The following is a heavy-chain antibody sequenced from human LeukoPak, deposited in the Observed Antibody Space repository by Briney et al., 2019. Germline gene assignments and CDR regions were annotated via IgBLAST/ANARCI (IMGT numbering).Heavy chain of an antibody. CDR1: GFSFSSYA. CDR2: ISGGGGNT. CDR3: AKDKYSSSSIFDY. Sequence: GGSLRLSCAASGFSFSSYAMSWVRQAPGKGLEWVSVISGGGGNTYYADSVKGRFTISRDNSKNTLYLQMNSLRAEDTAVYCCAKDKYSSSSIFDYWGQGTLVTVSS. J-gene: IGHJ4*02. V-gene: IGHV3-23*01. D-gene: IGHD6-6*01.